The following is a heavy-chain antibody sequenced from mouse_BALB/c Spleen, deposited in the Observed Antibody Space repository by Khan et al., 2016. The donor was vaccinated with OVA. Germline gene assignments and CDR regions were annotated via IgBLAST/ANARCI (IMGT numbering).Heavy chain of an antibody. CDR3: VRRGNYYGSFYWYFDV. D-gene: IGHD1-1*01. CDR2: IWTGGGT. CDR1: GFSLTSYD. J-gene: IGHJ1*01. V-gene: IGHV2-9-2*01. Sequence: QVQLKESGPGLVAPSQSLSITCTVSGFSLTSYDISWIRQPPGKGLEWLGVIWTGGGTNYNSAFMSRLSISKDNSKSQVFLKMNSLQRDDTAIDYCVRRGNYYGSFYWYFDVWGAGTTVTVSS.